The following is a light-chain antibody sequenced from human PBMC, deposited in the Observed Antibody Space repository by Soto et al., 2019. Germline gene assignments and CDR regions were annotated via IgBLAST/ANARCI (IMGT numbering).Light chain of an antibody. CDR1: QSVSSN. V-gene: IGKV3-15*01. CDR2: GAS. Sequence: EIVMTQSPATLSVAPGERATLSCRASQSVSSNLAWYQQKPGQAPRLLIYGASTRATGIPARFSGSGSGTEFPLTISSLQSEDFAVYYCQQYNNWPPWTFGQGTQVDIK. CDR3: QQYNNWPPWT. J-gene: IGKJ1*01.